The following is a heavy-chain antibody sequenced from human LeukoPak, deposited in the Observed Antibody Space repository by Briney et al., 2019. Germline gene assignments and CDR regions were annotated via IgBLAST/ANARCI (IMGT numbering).Heavy chain of an antibody. J-gene: IGHJ5*02. V-gene: IGHV3-23*01. CDR2: LSDSGGST. CDR1: GFTFSSCG. CDR3: ARGAYGSGSYGDNWFDP. Sequence: QSGGSLRLSCAASGFTFSSCGMSWVRQAPGKGLEWVSALSDSGGSTFYADSVKGRFTISRDNSKNTLYLQMNSLRAEDTSVYYCARGAYGSGSYGDNWFDPWGQGTLVTVSS. D-gene: IGHD3-10*01.